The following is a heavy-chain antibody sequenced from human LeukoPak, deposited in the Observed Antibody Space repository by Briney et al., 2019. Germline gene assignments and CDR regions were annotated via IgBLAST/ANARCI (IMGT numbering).Heavy chain of an antibody. CDR2: IYYSGST. CDR1: GGSISSSSYY. V-gene: IGHV4-39*01. CDR3: ARRGSGWYYFDY. Sequence: SETLSLTCTVSGGSISSSSYYWGWIRQPPGKGLEWIGSIYYSGSTYYDPSLKSRVTISVDTSKNQFSLKLSSVTAADTAVYYCARRGSGWYYFDYWGQGTLVTVSS. D-gene: IGHD6-19*01. J-gene: IGHJ4*02.